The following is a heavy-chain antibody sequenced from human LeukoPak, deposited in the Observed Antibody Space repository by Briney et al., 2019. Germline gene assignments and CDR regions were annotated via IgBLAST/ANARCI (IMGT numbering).Heavy chain of an antibody. J-gene: IGHJ6*02. CDR3: ARRPSKRAVAGRRTYYYYGMDV. CDR2: MNPNSGNT. Sequence: ASVKVSCKASGYTFTSYDINWVRQATGQGLEWMGWMNPNSGNTGNAQKFQGRVTMTRNTSISTAYMELSSLRSEDTAVYYCARRPSKRAVAGRRTYYYYGMDVWGLGTTVTVSS. D-gene: IGHD6-19*01. CDR1: GYTFTSYD. V-gene: IGHV1-8*01.